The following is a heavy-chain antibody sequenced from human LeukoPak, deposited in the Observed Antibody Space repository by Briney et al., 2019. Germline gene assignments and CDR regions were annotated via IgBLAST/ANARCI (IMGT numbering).Heavy chain of an antibody. CDR3: ARISLGFYYYMDV. J-gene: IGHJ6*03. D-gene: IGHD7-27*01. CDR1: GGSISSGSYY. V-gene: IGHV4-61*02. CDR2: IYTGGST. Sequence: SETLSLTCTVSGGSISSGSYYWSWIRQPAGKGLEWIGRIYTGGSTNYNPSLKSRVTISVDTSKNQFSLKLSSVTAADTAVYYCARISLGFYYYMDVWGKGTTVTASS.